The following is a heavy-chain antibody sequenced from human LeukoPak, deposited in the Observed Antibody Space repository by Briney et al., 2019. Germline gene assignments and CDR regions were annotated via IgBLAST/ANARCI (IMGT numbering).Heavy chain of an antibody. J-gene: IGHJ3*02. CDR2: IYYSGSS. D-gene: IGHD4-11*01. Sequence: SETLSLTCTVSGDSISSGGYYWTWIRQHPGEGLEWIGYIYYSGSSYYNPSLKSRVTISVNTSKTQFSLKLTSVTAADTAVYYCARSRHDYSIHDDAFDIWGQGTMVTVSS. V-gene: IGHV4-31*03. CDR1: GDSISSGGYY. CDR3: ARSRHDYSIHDDAFDI.